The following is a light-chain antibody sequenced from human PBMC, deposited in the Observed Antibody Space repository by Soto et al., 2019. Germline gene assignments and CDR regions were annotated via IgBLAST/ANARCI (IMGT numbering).Light chain of an antibody. CDR1: QTVRTNY. CDR3: QQYSDSPLT. V-gene: IGKV3-20*01. CDR2: GAS. Sequence: EIVLTQSPGTLSLSPGERATLSCRASQTVRTNYLAWFQHKPGQAPRLLIYGASSRATGIPDRFSGSGSGTDFTLTINRLEPEDFAVYFCQQYSDSPLTLGGGTKVEI. J-gene: IGKJ4*01.